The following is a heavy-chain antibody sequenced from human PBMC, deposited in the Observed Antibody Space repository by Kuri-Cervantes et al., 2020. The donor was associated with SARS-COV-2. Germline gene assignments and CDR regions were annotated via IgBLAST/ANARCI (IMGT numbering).Heavy chain of an antibody. D-gene: IGHD2-15*01. V-gene: IGHV1-69*13. J-gene: IGHJ4*02. Sequence: SVKVSCKASGGTFSSYAISWVRQAPGQGLEWMGGIIPIFGTANYAQKFQGRVTITADESTSTAYMELSSLKASDTAMYYCARRGGYCSGGSCFPTDYFDYWGQGTLVTVSS. CDR2: IIPIFGTA. CDR3: ARRGGYCSGGSCFPTDYFDY. CDR1: GGTFSSYA.